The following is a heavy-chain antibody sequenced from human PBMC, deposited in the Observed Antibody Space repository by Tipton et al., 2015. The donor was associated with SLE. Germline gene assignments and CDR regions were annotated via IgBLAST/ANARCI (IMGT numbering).Heavy chain of an antibody. CDR3: ARLHGYSYGLNWFDP. J-gene: IGHJ5*02. CDR2: IYYTGTTT. V-gene: IGHV4-39*07. Sequence: TLSLTCTVSGGSVSSSSKYWAWIRQPPGKGLEWIGSIYYTGTTTYYNSFLKSRVTMSVDTTKNQFSLRLTSVIAADTAVYYCARLHGYSYGLNWFDPWGQGTLISVSS. CDR1: GGSVSSSSKY. D-gene: IGHD5-18*01.